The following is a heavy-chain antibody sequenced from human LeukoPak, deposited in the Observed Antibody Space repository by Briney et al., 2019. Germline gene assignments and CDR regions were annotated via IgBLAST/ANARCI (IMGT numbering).Heavy chain of an antibody. Sequence: KPSETLSLTCAVSGGSFSGYYWYWIRQPPGKGLEWIGEINHGESTNYNPSLKDRATLSVDTSKTQFSVKLPSVTAATKAVYSCARGRTYYYDTSGYYPPIYYGMAVWGQGTTVIVSS. CDR1: GGSFSGYY. J-gene: IGHJ6*02. V-gene: IGHV4-34*01. CDR3: ARGRTYYYDTSGYYPPIYYGMAV. D-gene: IGHD3-22*01. CDR2: INHGEST.